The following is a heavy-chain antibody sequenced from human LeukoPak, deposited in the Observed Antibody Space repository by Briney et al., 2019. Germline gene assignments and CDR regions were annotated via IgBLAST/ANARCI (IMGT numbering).Heavy chain of an antibody. CDR3: ATTETHTTLDY. Sequence: GGSLRLSCAASGFIVSNNYMSWVRQAPGKGLEWVSVIYSGGNTYYADSVKGRFTISRDNSKNMVYLQMNSLRAEDTAVYFCATTETHTTLDYWGQGTLVTVSS. D-gene: IGHD1-1*01. CDR2: IYSGGNT. V-gene: IGHV3-53*01. CDR1: GFIVSNNY. J-gene: IGHJ4*02.